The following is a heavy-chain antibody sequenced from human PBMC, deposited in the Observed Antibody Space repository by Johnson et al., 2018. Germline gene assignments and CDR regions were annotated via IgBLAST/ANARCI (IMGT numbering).Heavy chain of an antibody. CDR3: TTAPDYYDRGYYYYYYMDV. CDR1: GFTFSNAW. D-gene: IGHD3-22*01. Sequence: EVQLVETGGGLVKPGGSLRLSCAASGFTFSNAWMNWVRQAPGKGLEWVGRIKSKTDGGTTDYAAPVKGRFTISRDDSKNTLYLQMNSLKTEDTAVYYCTTAPDYYDRGYYYYYYMDVWGKGTTVTVSS. CDR2: IKSKTDGGTT. J-gene: IGHJ6*03. V-gene: IGHV3-15*07.